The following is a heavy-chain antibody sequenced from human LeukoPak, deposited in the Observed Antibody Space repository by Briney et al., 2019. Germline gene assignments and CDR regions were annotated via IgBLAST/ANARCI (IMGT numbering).Heavy chain of an antibody. CDR3: ARDGGHSTDLDY. Sequence: GWSLRLSCATSGFTFSRHWMTWVRQAPGKGPEWVANIKQDGSERYYVHSVRGRFTISRDSAKNALYLQMNSLRAEDTAVYYCARDGGHSTDLDYWGQGILVTVSS. V-gene: IGHV3-7*01. J-gene: IGHJ4*02. CDR2: IKQDGSER. CDR1: GFTFSRHW. D-gene: IGHD2-8*02.